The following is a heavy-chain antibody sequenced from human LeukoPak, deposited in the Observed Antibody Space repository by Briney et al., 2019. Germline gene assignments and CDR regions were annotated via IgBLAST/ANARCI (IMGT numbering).Heavy chain of an antibody. Sequence: ASVKVPCKPSGYIFTDYYMQWVRQAPGQGLEWMGWINPNSGGTNYAQKFQGRVTMTRDTSISTAYMELSRLRSEDTAVYYCARGLASYMDVWGKGTTVTVSS. CDR1: GYIFTDYY. D-gene: IGHD2-21*01. CDR3: ARGLASYMDV. V-gene: IGHV1-2*02. CDR2: INPNSGGT. J-gene: IGHJ6*03.